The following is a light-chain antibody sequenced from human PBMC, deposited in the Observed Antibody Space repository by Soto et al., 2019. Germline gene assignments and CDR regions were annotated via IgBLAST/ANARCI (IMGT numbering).Light chain of an antibody. V-gene: IGKV3-15*01. CDR1: QSVSNN. J-gene: IGKJ4*01. CDR2: GAT. Sequence: EIVMTQCPATLSVSPGERVTLSCRASQSVSNNLAWYQQKPGQAPRLLIYGATATATGIPARFSGSGSGTEFTLTISSLQSEDFAVYYCQQHNDWPLTFGGGTKVEIK. CDR3: QQHNDWPLT.